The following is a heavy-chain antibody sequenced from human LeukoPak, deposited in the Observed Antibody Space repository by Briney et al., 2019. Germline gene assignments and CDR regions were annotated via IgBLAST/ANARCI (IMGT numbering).Heavy chain of an antibody. CDR3: ARQVGATTRTFDS. CDR1: GYSFTSYW. CDR2: IYPGDSDT. V-gene: IGHV5-51*01. J-gene: IGHJ4*02. D-gene: IGHD1-26*01. Sequence: GESLKISCKASGYSFTSYWIVWVRQMPGKGLEWMGIIYPGDSDTRYSPSFQGQVTISADKSISTAYLQWNSLTASHTAIYFCARQVGATTRTFDSWGQGTLVPVSS.